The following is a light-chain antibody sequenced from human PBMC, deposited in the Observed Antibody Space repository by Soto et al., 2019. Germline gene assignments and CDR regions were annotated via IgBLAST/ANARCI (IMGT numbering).Light chain of an antibody. Sequence: DLQMTQSPSSLSASVGDRITITCQASQDIKQYVNWYQQKQGKXXVXXIFDGSRLEAGAPSRFSGIGLGTAVSFTISSLQPEDVATYYCQQYENLPVTFGGGTKVDIK. V-gene: IGKV1-33*01. CDR2: DGS. CDR1: QDIKQY. J-gene: IGKJ4*01. CDR3: QQYENLPVT.